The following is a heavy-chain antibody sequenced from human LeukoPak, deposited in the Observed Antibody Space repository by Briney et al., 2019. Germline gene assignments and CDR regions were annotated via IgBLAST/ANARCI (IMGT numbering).Heavy chain of an antibody. CDR3: ARDRFWSGYYPKDYFDY. D-gene: IGHD3-3*01. V-gene: IGHV1-18*01. J-gene: IGHJ4*02. CDR2: ISAYNGNT. CDR1: GYTFTSYD. Sequence: GASVKVSCKASGYTFTSYDINWVRQATGQGLEWMGWISAYNGNTNYAQMLQGRVTMTTDTSTSTAYMELRSLRSDDTAVYYCARDRFWSGYYPKDYFDYWGQGTLVTVSS.